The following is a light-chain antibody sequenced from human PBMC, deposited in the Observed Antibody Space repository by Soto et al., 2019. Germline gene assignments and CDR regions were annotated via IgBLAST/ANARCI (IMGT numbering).Light chain of an antibody. Sequence: DSVMTQPPDSLAVSLGERATINCKSSQSVLYSSNNENYLAWYQQKPGQPPKLLIYWASTRESGVPDRFSGSGSGTDFTLTISSLQAEDVAVYYCQQHYSTPETFGQGTKVDI. J-gene: IGKJ1*01. CDR1: QSVLYSSNNENY. CDR3: QQHYSTPET. CDR2: WAS. V-gene: IGKV4-1*01.